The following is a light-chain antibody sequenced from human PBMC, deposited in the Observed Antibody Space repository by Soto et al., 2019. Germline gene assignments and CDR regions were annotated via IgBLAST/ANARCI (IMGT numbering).Light chain of an antibody. CDR3: QQYGTSPTT. CDR1: QSVSNNY. V-gene: IGKV3-20*01. CDR2: GAS. J-gene: IGKJ1*01. Sequence: EIVLTQSPGTLSLSPGERATLSCRASQSVSNNYLAWYQQKPGQAPRLLIYGASNRATGIPDRFSASGSGTDFTLTISRLEPEDFAVYYCQQYGTSPTTFGPGTKVDIK.